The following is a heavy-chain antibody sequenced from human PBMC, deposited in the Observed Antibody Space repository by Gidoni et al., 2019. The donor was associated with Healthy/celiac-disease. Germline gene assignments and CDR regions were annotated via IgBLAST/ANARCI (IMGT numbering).Heavy chain of an antibody. V-gene: IGHV4-34*01. CDR2: INHSGST. J-gene: IGHJ3*02. CDR3: ARVDSFDAFDI. CDR1: GGSFSGYY. Sequence: QVQLQQWGAGLLKPSETLSLTCAVSGGSFSGYYWSWSRQPPGKGLEWIGEINHSGSTNYNPSLKSRVTISVDTSKNQFSLKLSSGTAADTAVYYCARVDSFDAFDIWGQGTMVTVSS. D-gene: IGHD3-9*01.